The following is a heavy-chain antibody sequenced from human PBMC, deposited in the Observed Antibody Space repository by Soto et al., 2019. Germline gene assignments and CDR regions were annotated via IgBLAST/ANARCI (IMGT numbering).Heavy chain of an antibody. CDR2: INQDGSEK. CDR3: ARILEYYDSSGYYGDAYDI. V-gene: IGHV3-7*04. J-gene: IGHJ3*02. D-gene: IGHD3-22*01. CDR1: GFTFRRYW. Sequence: EVQLVESGGDLVQPGGSLRLSCAASGFTFRRYWMSWVRQTPGKGLEWVANINQDGSEKYSVDSVRGRFTISRDNTKNSLYVQMNGLRVEDTAVYYCARILEYYDSSGYYGDAYDIWGQGTRVTVSS.